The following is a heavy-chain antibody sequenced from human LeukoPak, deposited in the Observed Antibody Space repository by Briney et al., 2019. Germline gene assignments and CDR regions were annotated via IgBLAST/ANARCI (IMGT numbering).Heavy chain of an antibody. CDR1: GFTFSNYW. V-gene: IGHV3-7*05. D-gene: IGHD5-24*01. Sequence: GGSLRLSCAASGFTFSNYWMIWVRQAPGKGLEWVGNIKQDGSEKRYAGSVRGRFTISRDNAQTSLYLQMNSLRAEDTAVYYCARASDPWLQLTWGQGTLVTVSS. CDR3: ARASDPWLQLT. J-gene: IGHJ5*02. CDR2: IKQDGSEK.